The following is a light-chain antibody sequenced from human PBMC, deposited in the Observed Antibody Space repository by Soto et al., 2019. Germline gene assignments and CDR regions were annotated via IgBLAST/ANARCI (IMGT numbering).Light chain of an antibody. CDR2: GVT. V-gene: IGLV2-8*01. CDR1: GSDIGAYNF. CDR3: HSYADNILVA. J-gene: IGLJ2*01. Sequence: QSALAQPPSASGSPGQSVTISCTGSGSDIGAYNFVSWYQQHPGKAPKLMIFGVTERPSGVPDRFSGSKSGNTASLTVSGLQADDEAVYYCHSYADNILVAFGGGTKLTVL.